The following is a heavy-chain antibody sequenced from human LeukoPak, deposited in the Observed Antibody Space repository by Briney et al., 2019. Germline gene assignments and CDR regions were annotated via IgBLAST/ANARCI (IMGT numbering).Heavy chain of an antibody. D-gene: IGHD3-3*01. Sequence: SETLSLTCTVSGGSISSYYWSWIRQPAGKGLEWIGRIYTSGSTNYNPSLKSRVTMSVDTSKNQFSLKLSSVTAADTAVYYCARVSGSTIGAYYYYYYMDVWGKGTTVTVSS. V-gene: IGHV4-4*07. CDR1: GGSISSYY. CDR2: IYTSGST. J-gene: IGHJ6*03. CDR3: ARVSGSTIGAYYYYYYMDV.